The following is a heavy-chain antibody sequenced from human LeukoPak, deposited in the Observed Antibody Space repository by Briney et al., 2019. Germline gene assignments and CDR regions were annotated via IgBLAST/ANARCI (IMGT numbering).Heavy chain of an antibody. CDR1: GGSISSYY. J-gene: IGHJ4*02. V-gene: IGHV4-59*08. CDR2: IYYSGSS. D-gene: IGHD6-19*01. CDR3: ARHGSGWYIDY. Sequence: PSETLSLTCTVSGGSISSYYWSWVRQPPGKGLEWIGNIYYSGSSNYNPSLKSRVTISVDTSKNQFSLKLSSVTAADTAVCYCARHGSGWYIDYWGQGTLVTVSS.